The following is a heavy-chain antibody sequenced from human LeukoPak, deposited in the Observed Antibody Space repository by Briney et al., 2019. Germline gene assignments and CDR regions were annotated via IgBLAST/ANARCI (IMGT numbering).Heavy chain of an antibody. CDR2: IRSIAYGGTT. Sequence: TGGSLRLSCTASGFTFRAYAMSWFRQAPGKGLEWVGFIRSIAYGGTTEYAASVKGRFIISRDDSKSIAYLQMNSLKTEDTAVYYCMAGGSSYYYMDVWGKGTTVTVSS. CDR1: GFTFRAYA. D-gene: IGHD6-13*01. CDR3: MAGGSSYYYMDV. V-gene: IGHV3-49*03. J-gene: IGHJ6*03.